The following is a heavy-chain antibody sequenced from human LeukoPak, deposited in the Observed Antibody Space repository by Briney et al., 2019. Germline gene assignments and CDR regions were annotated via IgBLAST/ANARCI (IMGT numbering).Heavy chain of an antibody. CDR2: ISSSSSYI. CDR3: ARDPRGWDLKYYYYYGMDV. J-gene: IGHJ6*04. CDR1: GFTFSSYS. V-gene: IGHV3-21*01. Sequence: GGSLRLSCAASGFTFSSYSMNWVRQAPGKGLEWVSSISSSSSYIYYADSVKGRFTISRDNAKNSLYLQMNSLRVEDTAVYYCARDPRGWDLKYYYYYGMDVWGKGTTVTVSS. D-gene: IGHD1-26*01.